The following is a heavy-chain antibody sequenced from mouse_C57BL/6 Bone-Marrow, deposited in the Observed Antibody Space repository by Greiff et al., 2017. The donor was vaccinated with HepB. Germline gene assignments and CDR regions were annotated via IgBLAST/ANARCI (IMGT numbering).Heavy chain of an antibody. D-gene: IGHD2-1*01. CDR3: ASHMVRSYWYFDV. CDR2: ISSGGSYT. Sequence: EVQVVESGGDLVKPGGSLKLSCAASGFTFSSYGMSWVRQTPDKRLEWVATISSGGSYTYYPDSVKGRFTISRDNAKNTLYLQMSSLKSEDTAMYYCASHMVRSYWYFDVWGTGTTVTVSS. CDR1: GFTFSSYG. V-gene: IGHV5-6*01. J-gene: IGHJ1*03.